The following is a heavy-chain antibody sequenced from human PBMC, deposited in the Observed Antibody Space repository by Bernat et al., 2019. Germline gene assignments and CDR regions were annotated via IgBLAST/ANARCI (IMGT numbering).Heavy chain of an antibody. CDR2: ISGSGGST. Sequence: EVQLLESGGGLVQPGGSLRLSCAASGFTFSSYAMSWVRQAPGKGLEWVSAISGSGGSTYYADSVKGRFTISRDNSKNTLYLQMNSLRAEDTAVYYCAKSPNYGDYRGYYYYYGMDVWGQGTTVTVSS. V-gene: IGHV3-23*01. CDR1: GFTFSSYA. CDR3: AKSPNYGDYRGYYYYYGMDV. D-gene: IGHD4-17*01. J-gene: IGHJ6*02.